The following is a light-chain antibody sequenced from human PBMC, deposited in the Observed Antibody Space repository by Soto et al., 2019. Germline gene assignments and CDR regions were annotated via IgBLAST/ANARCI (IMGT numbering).Light chain of an antibody. CDR2: DVS. J-gene: IGLJ2*01. CDR1: SSDIGGYNY. CDR3: SSYTSSSNVL. V-gene: IGLV2-14*03. Sequence: QSALTQPASVSGSPGQSITISCTGTSSDIGGYNYVSWYQQHPGKAPKLIVYDVSNRPSGISNRFSGSKSGNTASLTISGLQAEDEADYYCSSYTSSSNVLFGGRTKLTVL.